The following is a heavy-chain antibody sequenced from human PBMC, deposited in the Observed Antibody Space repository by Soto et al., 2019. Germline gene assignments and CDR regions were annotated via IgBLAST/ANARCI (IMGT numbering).Heavy chain of an antibody. J-gene: IGHJ4*01. D-gene: IGHD1-26*01. Sequence: GPTLVNPTQTLTLTCTFSGFSLSTSGMCVSWIRQPPGKALEWLALIDWDDDKYYSTSLKTRLTISKDTSKNQVVLTMTNMDPVDTATYYCARIPSGSYHGHFHYWRHGTPVTVSS. CDR1: GFSLSTSGMC. CDR2: IDWDDDK. CDR3: ARIPSGSYHGHFHY. V-gene: IGHV2-70*01.